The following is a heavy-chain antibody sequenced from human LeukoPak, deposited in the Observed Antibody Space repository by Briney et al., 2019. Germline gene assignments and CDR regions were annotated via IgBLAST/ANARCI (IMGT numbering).Heavy chain of an antibody. J-gene: IGHJ4*02. Sequence: ASVKVSCKASGYTFTSYGISWVRQAPVQGLEWMGWISAYNGNTNYAQKLQGRVTMTTDTSTSTAYTELSSLRSEDTAVYYCARDIGAVEMATIIVPYFDYWGQGTLVTVSS. V-gene: IGHV1-18*01. CDR2: ISAYNGNT. D-gene: IGHD5-24*01. CDR3: ARDIGAVEMATIIVPYFDY. CDR1: GYTFTSYG.